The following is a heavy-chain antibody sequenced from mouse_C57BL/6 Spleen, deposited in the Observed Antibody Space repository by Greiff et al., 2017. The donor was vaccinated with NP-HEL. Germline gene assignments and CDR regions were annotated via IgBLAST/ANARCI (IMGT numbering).Heavy chain of an antibody. V-gene: IGHV5-17*01. D-gene: IGHD4-1*01. J-gene: IGHJ4*01. CDR3: ARWDWDPSMDY. CDR2: ISSGSSTI. Sequence: EVKLVESGGGLVKPGGSLKLSCAASGFTFSDYGMHWVRQAPEKGLEWVAYISSGSSTIYYADTVKGRFTISRDNAKNTLFLQMTSLRSEDTAMYYCARWDWDPSMDYWGQGTSVTVSS. CDR1: GFTFSDYG.